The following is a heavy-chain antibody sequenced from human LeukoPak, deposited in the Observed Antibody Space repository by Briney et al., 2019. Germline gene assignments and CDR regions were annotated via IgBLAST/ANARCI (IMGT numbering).Heavy chain of an antibody. Sequence: SETLSLXCTVSGGSISSYYWSWIRQPAGKGLEWIGRIYTSGSTNYNPSLKSRVTMSVDTSKNQFSLKLSSVTAADMAVYYCARGTIFGVVMAWGQGTLVTVSS. V-gene: IGHV4-4*07. J-gene: IGHJ4*02. CDR1: GGSISSYY. D-gene: IGHD3-3*01. CDR3: ARGTIFGVVMA. CDR2: IYTSGST.